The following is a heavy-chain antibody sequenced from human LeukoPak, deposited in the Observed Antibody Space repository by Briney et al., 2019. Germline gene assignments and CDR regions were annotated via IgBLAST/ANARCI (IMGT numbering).Heavy chain of an antibody. CDR2: MHHDGSSK. J-gene: IGHJ4*02. D-gene: IGHD3-22*01. V-gene: IGHV3-30*02. Sequence: HPGGSLRLSCAVSGFTFSTYAMHWVRQAPGQGLEWVAFMHHDGSSKYYEDSVKGRFTISRDNSNNTLYLQMNSLRPEDTAVYYCAAPGDGSGYYPVDWGQGTLVTVSS. CDR1: GFTFSTYA. CDR3: AAPGDGSGYYPVD.